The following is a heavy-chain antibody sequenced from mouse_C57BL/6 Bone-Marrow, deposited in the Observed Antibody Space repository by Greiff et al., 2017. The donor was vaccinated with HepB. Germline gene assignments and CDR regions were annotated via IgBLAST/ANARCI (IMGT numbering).Heavy chain of an antibody. D-gene: IGHD1-1*01. CDR3: ARPEGYGSSFAY. V-gene: IGHV4-1*01. Sequence: EVKLLESGGGLVQPGGSLKLSCAASGFDFSRYWMSWVRRAPGKGLEWIGEINPDSSTINYAPSLKDKFIISRDNAKNTLYMQMSKVRSEDTALYYCARPEGYGSSFAYWGQGTLVTVSA. CDR2: INPDSSTI. J-gene: IGHJ3*01. CDR1: GFDFSRYW.